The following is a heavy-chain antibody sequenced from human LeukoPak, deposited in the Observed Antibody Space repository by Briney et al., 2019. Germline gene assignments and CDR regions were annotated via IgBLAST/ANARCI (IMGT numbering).Heavy chain of an antibody. D-gene: IGHD3-3*01. Sequence: ASVKVSCKASGYTFTSYDINWVRQATGQGLEWMGWMNPNSGNTGYAQKFQGRVTMTRNTSISTAYMELSSLRSEDTAVYYCARVQKYYDFWSGYYTYHYYGMDVWGQGTTVTVSS. J-gene: IGHJ6*02. CDR1: GYTFTSYD. V-gene: IGHV1-8*01. CDR3: ARVQKYYDFWSGYYTYHYYGMDV. CDR2: MNPNSGNT.